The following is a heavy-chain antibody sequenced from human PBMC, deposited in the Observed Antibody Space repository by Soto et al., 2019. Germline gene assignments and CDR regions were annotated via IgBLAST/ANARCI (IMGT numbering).Heavy chain of an antibody. CDR1: GFALSSYW. CDR2: INPDGSRI. J-gene: IGHJ5*02. CDR3: ARVPVGAYGKFDP. Sequence: EVQLVESGGGLVQAGGSLRLSCAASGFALSSYWMHWVRRVPGKGLVWVSRINPDGSRIDYADSVRGRFTISRDNAKNTLFLQMNNLRAEDTALYHCARVPVGAYGKFDPWVQGTLVTVSS. D-gene: IGHD2-8*02. V-gene: IGHV3-74*01.